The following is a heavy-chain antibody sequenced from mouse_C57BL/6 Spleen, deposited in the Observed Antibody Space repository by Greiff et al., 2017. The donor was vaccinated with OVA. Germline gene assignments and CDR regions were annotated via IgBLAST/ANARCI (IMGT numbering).Heavy chain of an antibody. D-gene: IGHD1-1*01. Sequence: VQLQQSGAELVRPGASVKLSCTASGFNIKDYYMHWVKQRPEQGLEWIGRIDPEDGDTEYAPKFQGKATMTAYTSSNTAYLQLSSLTSEDTAVYYCTTHGSSYFFAYWGQGTLVTVSA. V-gene: IGHV14-1*01. CDR3: TTHGSSYFFAY. CDR1: GFNIKDYY. J-gene: IGHJ3*01. CDR2: IDPEDGDT.